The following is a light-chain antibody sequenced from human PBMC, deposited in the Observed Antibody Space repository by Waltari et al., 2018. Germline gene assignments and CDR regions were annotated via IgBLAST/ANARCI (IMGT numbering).Light chain of an antibody. V-gene: IGLV3-1*01. Sequence: SFELTQSPPVSVSLGQTAAITCAGDKLGSKSVSWYKQKPGQSPVLVVYQDNRRPSWIPERFSGSNSGSTATLIISGTQAMDEADYYCQAWDSTTAVFGGGTKLTVL. CDR3: QAWDSTTAV. J-gene: IGLJ2*01. CDR1: KLGSKS. CDR2: QDN.